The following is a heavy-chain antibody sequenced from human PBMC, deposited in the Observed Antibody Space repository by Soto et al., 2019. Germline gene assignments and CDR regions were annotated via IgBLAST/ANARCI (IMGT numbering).Heavy chain of an antibody. CDR2: IYYSGST. CDR1: GGSISSGGYY. J-gene: IGHJ4*02. D-gene: IGHD6-6*01. CDR3: ARVRSSSTSPTFDY. V-gene: IGHV4-31*03. Sequence: QVQLQESGPGLVKPSQTLSLTCTVSGGSISSGGYYWSWIRQHPGKGLEWIGYIYYSGSTYYNPSLKSRVTISVDTSKNQFFLKLSSVTAADTAVYYCARVRSSSTSPTFDYWGQGTLVTVSS.